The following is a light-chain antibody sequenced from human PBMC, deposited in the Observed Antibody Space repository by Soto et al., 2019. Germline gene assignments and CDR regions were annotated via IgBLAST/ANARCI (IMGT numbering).Light chain of an antibody. V-gene: IGKV3-11*01. J-gene: IGKJ5*01. CDR1: QSVRSS. CDR3: QQRSNWPIT. Sequence: EIVLTQSPATLSLSPGERVTVSCRASQSVRSSLAWYHHKPGEAPRLLISDASIRAAGIPDRFSGSGSGTDFTLTISRLEPEDFAVYYCQQRSNWPITFGQGTRLEIK. CDR2: DAS.